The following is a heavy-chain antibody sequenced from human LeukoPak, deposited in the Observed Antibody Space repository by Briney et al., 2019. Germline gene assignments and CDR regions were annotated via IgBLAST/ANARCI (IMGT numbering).Heavy chain of an antibody. Sequence: KPSETLSLTCTVSGGSISSYYWSWIRQPPGKGLEWIGEINHSGSTNYNPSLKSRVTISVDTSKNQFSLKLSSVTAADTAVYYCAREQGYYGSGLDYWGQGTLVTVSS. CDR2: INHSGST. J-gene: IGHJ4*02. CDR1: GGSISSYY. D-gene: IGHD3-10*01. V-gene: IGHV4-34*01. CDR3: AREQGYYGSGLDY.